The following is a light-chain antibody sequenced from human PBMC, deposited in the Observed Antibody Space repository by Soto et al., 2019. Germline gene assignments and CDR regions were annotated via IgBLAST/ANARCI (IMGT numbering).Light chain of an antibody. Sequence: QSVLTQPRSVSGSPGQSVTISCTGTSSDVGGYNYVSWYQKHPSKAHKLMIYDVSKRPSGVPNRYSGSKSGNTATMTISGLQGEDEAEYYCSSYTGGSTYVFGTGTKVTVL. CDR2: DVS. CDR1: SSDVGGYNY. V-gene: IGLV2-11*01. J-gene: IGLJ1*01. CDR3: SSYTGGSTYV.